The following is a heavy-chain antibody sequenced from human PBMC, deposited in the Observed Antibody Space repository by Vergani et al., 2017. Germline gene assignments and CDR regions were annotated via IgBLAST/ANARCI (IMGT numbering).Heavy chain of an antibody. CDR1: GCIFSNFW. V-gene: IGHV5-51*01. D-gene: IGHD3-10*01. CDR2: IYPGDSEV. J-gene: IGHJ3*01. Sequence: EKQLVQSGSETKKPGESLKISCQAFGCIFSNFWIGWVSQRPGRGLEWMGIIYPGDSEVKSNPTFRGQVIFSVDTSVNTAYLQWRSLQASDTATYFCASGGHGSENGGALQLWGQGTNITVSS. CDR3: ASGGHGSENGGALQL.